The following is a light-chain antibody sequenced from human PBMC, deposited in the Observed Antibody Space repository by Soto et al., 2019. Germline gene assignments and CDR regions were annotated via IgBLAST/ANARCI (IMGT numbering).Light chain of an antibody. V-gene: IGLV2-8*01. CDR1: SRDVGGYNY. CDR2: EVS. Sequence: QSVLTQPPSASGSFGQSVTISCTGTSRDVGGYNYVSWYQQHPGKAPKLMIYEVSERPSGVPDRFSGSKSGNTASLTVSGLQADDEADYYCSSYSATNYHYVFGTGTKVTVL. J-gene: IGLJ1*01. CDR3: SSYSATNYHYV.